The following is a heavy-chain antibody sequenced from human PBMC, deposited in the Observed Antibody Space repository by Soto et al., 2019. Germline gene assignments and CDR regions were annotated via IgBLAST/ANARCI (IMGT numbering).Heavy chain of an antibody. CDR2: INPNSGGT. J-gene: IGHJ4*02. V-gene: IGHV1-2*02. Sequence: ASVKVSCKASGYTFTGYYMHWVRQAPGQGLEWMGWINPNSGGTNYAQKFQGRVTMTRDTSISTAYMELSRLRSDDTAVYYCARGYSSAWYIRRGGPFDYWGQGTLVTVSS. D-gene: IGHD6-19*01. CDR3: ARGYSSAWYIRRGGPFDY. CDR1: GYTFTGYY.